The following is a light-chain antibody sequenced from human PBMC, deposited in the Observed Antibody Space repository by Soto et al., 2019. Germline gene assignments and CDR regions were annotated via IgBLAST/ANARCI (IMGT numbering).Light chain of an antibody. Sequence: QSALTQPRSLSGSPGQSVTISCTGPTIGAHSFVSWYQDRPDKVLKLLIYDVSQRPSGIPDRFSGSRSANTASLTISGLQADDAAAYYCCSYTGNKVFVFGTGTKVTVL. CDR1: TIGAHSF. V-gene: IGLV2-11*01. J-gene: IGLJ1*01. CDR3: CSYTGNKVFV. CDR2: DVS.